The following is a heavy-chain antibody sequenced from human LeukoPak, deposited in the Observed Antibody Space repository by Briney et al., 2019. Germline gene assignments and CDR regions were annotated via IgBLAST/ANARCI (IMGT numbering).Heavy chain of an antibody. CDR3: ARARAMVRGATDSGSSGWFDP. J-gene: IGHJ5*02. Sequence: SQTLSLTCAISGDSVSSNSAAWNWIRQSPSRGLEWLGRTYYRSKWYNDYAVSVKSRITINPDTSKNQFSLQLNSVTPEDTAVYYCARARAMVRGATDSGSSGWFDPWGQGTLVTVSS. D-gene: IGHD3-10*01. CDR2: TYYRSKWYN. V-gene: IGHV6-1*01. CDR1: GDSVSSNSAA.